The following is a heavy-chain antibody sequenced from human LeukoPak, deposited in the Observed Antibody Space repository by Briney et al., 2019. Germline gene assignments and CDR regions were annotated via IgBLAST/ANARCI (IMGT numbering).Heavy chain of an antibody. J-gene: IGHJ6*02. CDR3: AREGLTHNMGV. D-gene: IGHD1-14*01. CDR1: GYTFTGYY. CDR2: INPNIGDT. V-gene: IGHV1-2*02. Sequence: ASVKVFCKASGYTFTGYYMHWVRQAPGQGLEWLGWINPNIGDTNYAQKFQGRVTLARDTSISTAYMDLSGLTSDDTAVYYCAREGLTHNMGVWGQGTTVTVSS.